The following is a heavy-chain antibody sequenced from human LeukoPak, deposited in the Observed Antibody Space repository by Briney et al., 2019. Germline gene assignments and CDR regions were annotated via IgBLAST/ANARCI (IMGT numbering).Heavy chain of an antibody. CDR2: IYNSGST. V-gene: IGHV4-59*01. CDR3: ASAVRWLAFDS. Sequence: SETLSLTCTVSGGSISSYYWSWIRQPPGKGLEWIGYIYNSGSTNYSPSLKSRVTISVDTSENRVSLKLNSVTAADTAVYYCASAVRWLAFDSWGQGTLVTVSS. J-gene: IGHJ4*02. D-gene: IGHD5-24*01. CDR1: GGSISSYY.